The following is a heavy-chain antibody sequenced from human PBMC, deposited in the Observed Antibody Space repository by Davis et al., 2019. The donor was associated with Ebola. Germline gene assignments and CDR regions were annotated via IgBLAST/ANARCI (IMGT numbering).Heavy chain of an antibody. J-gene: IGHJ4*02. CDR3: ARRDGYAPPRY. V-gene: IGHV4-34*01. Sequence: MPSETLSLTCAVYGGSFSGYYWSWIRQPPGKWLEWIGEINHSGSTNYNPSLKSRVTISVDTSKNQFSLKLSSVTAADTAVYYCARRDGYAPPRYWGQGTLVTVSS. CDR2: INHSGST. D-gene: IGHD5-24*01. CDR1: GGSFSGYY.